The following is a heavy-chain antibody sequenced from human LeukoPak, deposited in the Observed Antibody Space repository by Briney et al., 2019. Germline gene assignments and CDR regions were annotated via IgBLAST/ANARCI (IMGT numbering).Heavy chain of an antibody. D-gene: IGHD3-10*01. J-gene: IGHJ4*02. CDR3: ASLADGSGSYKDY. Sequence: GGSLRLSCAASGFTFSSYSMNWVRQAPGKGLEWVSSISSSSSYIYYADSVKGRFTISRDNAKNSLYLQMNSLRAEDTAVYYCASLADGSGSYKDYWGQGALVTVSS. V-gene: IGHV3-21*01. CDR2: ISSSSSYI. CDR1: GFTFSSYS.